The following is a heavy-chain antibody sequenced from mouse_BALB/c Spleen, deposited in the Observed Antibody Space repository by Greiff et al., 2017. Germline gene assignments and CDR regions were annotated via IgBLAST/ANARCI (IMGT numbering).Heavy chain of an antibody. CDR3: ARVLITWFAY. CDR2: ISSGGST. V-gene: IGHV5-6-5*01. J-gene: IGHJ3*01. Sequence: EVKLQESGGGLVKPGGSLKLSCAASGFTFSSYAMSWVRQTPEKRLEWVASISSGGSTYYPDSVKGRFTISRDNARNILYLQMSSLRSEDTAMYYCARVLITWFAYWGQGTLVTVSA. CDR1: GFTFSSYA. D-gene: IGHD2-4*01.